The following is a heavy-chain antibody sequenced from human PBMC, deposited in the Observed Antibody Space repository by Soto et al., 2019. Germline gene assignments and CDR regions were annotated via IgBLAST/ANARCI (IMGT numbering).Heavy chain of an antibody. CDR1: GGTFSSYA. CDR3: ARKKVTHDYGHWYYYYGMDV. V-gene: IGHV1-69*13. J-gene: IGHJ6*02. Sequence: SVKVSCKAAGGTFSSYAISWVRQAPGQGLEWMGGIIPIFGTANYAQKFQGRVTITADESTSTAYMELSSLRSEDTAVYYCARKKVTHDYGHWYYYYGMDVWGQGTTVTVSS. CDR2: IIPIFGTA. D-gene: IGHD4-17*01.